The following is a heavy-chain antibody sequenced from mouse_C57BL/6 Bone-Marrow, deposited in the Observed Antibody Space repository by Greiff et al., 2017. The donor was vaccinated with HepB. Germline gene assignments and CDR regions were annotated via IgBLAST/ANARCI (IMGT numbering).Heavy chain of an antibody. Sequence: EVQLQQSGAELVRPGASVKLSYTASGFNIKDYYMHWVKQRPEQGLEWIGRIDPEDGDTEYAPKFQGKATMTADTSSNTAYLQLSSLTSEDTAVYYCTTFYYSNGFAYWGQGTLVTVSA. J-gene: IGHJ3*01. CDR1: GFNIKDYY. D-gene: IGHD2-5*01. V-gene: IGHV14-1*01. CDR2: IDPEDGDT. CDR3: TTFYYSNGFAY.